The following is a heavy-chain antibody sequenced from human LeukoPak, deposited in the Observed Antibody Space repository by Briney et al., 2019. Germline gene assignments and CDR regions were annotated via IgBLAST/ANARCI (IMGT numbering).Heavy chain of an antibody. J-gene: IGHJ4*02. CDR3: AISDMAAAGIDY. CDR2: ITSSSSYI. Sequence: PGGSLRLSCAASGFTFSRYSMNWVRQAPGKGLEWVSSITSSSSYIYYADSVKGRFTISRDNAKNSLYLQMNSLRAEDTAVYYCAISDMAAAGIDYWGQGTLVTVSS. D-gene: IGHD6-13*01. V-gene: IGHV3-21*01. CDR1: GFTFSRYS.